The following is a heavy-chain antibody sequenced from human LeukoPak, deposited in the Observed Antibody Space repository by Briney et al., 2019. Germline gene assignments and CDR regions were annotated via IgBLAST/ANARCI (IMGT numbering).Heavy chain of an antibody. CDR2: MNPNSGNT. CDR1: GYTFTIYD. D-gene: IGHD3-22*01. Sequence: ASVTVSFKASGYTFTIYDINWVRQATGQGLEWMGWMNPNSGNTGYAQKFQGRVTMTRNTSISTAHMELSSLRSEDTAVYYCARDRDDYYDSSGQTLGPFDYWGQGTLVTVSS. CDR3: ARDRDDYYDSSGQTLGPFDY. J-gene: IGHJ4*02. V-gene: IGHV1-8*01.